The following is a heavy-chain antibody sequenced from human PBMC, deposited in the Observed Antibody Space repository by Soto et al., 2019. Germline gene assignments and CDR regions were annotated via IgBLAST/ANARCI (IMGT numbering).Heavy chain of an antibody. CDR1: GFTFSSCT. D-gene: IGHD2-15*01. J-gene: IGHJ6*02. V-gene: IGHV3-21*01. CDR3: SGCSGGACHRNYGMDV. Sequence: EVDLVESGGGLVKPGGSLRLSCAVSGFTFSSCTMNWVRQAPGKGLEWVSSISPSTSHIYYTDSVKGRFTISRDNAKNSLFLQMNSLRAEDTAVYYCSGCSGGACHRNYGMDVWGQGTTVTVSS. CDR2: ISPSTSHI.